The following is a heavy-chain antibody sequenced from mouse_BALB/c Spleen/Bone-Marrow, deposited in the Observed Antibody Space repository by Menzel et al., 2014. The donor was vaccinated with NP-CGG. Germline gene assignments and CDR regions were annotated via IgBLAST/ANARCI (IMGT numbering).Heavy chain of an antibody. D-gene: IGHD1-1*01. CDR3: ARDGSSYYAMDY. CDR1: GFTFSSYA. V-gene: IGHV5-6-5*01. CDR2: ISSGGST. J-gene: IGHJ4*01. Sequence: EVMLVESGGGLVKPGGSLKLSCAASGFTFSSYAMSWVRQTPEKRLEWVASISSGGSTYYPDGVKGRFTISRDNARNILYLQMSSLRSEDTAMYYCARDGSSYYAMDYWGQGTSVTVSS.